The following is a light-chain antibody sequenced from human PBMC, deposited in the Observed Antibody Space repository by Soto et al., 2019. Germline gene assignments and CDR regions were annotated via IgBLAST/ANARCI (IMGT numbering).Light chain of an antibody. CDR1: RSNIGSGY. V-gene: IGLV1-47*01. CDR2: MNN. CDR3: AAWDDIMSGVV. Sequence: QSVLTQPPSASGTPGQRVTISCSGSRSNIGSGYVYWYQHLPGAAPKLLIFMNNQRPSGVPDQFSGSKSGTSVSLAISELLSEDEADYYCAAWDDIMSGVVFGGGTKLTVL. J-gene: IGLJ2*01.